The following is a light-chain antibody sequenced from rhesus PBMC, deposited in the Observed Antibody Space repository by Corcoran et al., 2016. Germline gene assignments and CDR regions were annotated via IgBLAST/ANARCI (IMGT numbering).Light chain of an antibody. Sequence: EIIMTQSPATLSLSPGERATLSCRTSQSVSSNLAWYQQKPGQAPRLLIYDASNRATGVPDRFSGSVSGTDCTLTISSLEAEDVGVYYCKQESNWPLTFGGGTKVEIK. CDR3: KQESNWPLT. V-gene: IGKV3-35*01. J-gene: IGKJ4*01. CDR1: QSVSSN. CDR2: DAS.